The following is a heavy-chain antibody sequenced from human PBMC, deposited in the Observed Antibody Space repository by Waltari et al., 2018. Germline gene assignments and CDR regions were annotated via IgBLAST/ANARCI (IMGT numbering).Heavy chain of an antibody. V-gene: IGHV3-21*01. Sequence: EVQLVESGGGLVKPGGSLTLSCAASGFTFSTSTLNWVRQAPGKGLEWVSSITSTSSYIYYADSVKGRFTISRDNAKNSLYLQMNSLRAEDTAVYYCARLMTTSLNSFDYWGQGTLVTVSS. CDR3: ARLMTTSLNSFDY. D-gene: IGHD3-16*01. CDR2: ITSTSSYI. CDR1: GFTFSTST. J-gene: IGHJ4*02.